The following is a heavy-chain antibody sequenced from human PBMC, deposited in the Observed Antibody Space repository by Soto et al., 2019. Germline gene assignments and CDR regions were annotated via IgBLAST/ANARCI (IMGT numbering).Heavy chain of an antibody. CDR1: VGSFSAYY. V-gene: IGHV4-34*01. Sequence: SETLSLTCSVYVGSFSAYYWSWIRQPPGKGLEWIGEINHSGGTSYNPSLKSRVTISVDTSKSQFSLKLTSVTAADRAVYYCARVSVDTVDSSGFDEYCGQGNPVTVSS. J-gene: IGHJ4*02. D-gene: IGHD3-22*01. CDR2: INHSGGT. CDR3: ARVSVDTVDSSGFDEY.